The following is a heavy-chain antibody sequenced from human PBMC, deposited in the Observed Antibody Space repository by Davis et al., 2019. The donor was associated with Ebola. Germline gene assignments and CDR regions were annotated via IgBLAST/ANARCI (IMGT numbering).Heavy chain of an antibody. CDR2: ISSSGSTI. CDR1: GFTFSDYY. Sequence: PGGSLRLSCAASGFTFSDYYMSWIRQAPGKGLEWVSYISSSGSTIYYADSVKGRFTISRDNSKNTLYLQMNSLRAEDTAVYYCAKDKPHYDFWSGYNTYMDVWGKGTTVTVSS. J-gene: IGHJ6*03. CDR3: AKDKPHYDFWSGYNTYMDV. V-gene: IGHV3-11*01. D-gene: IGHD3-3*01.